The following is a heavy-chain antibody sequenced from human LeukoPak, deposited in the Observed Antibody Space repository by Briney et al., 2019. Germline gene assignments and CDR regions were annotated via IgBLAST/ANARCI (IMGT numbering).Heavy chain of an antibody. D-gene: IGHD4-11*01. CDR1: GFTFSSYA. CDR3: AKDLHDYGNYVGWFDS. CDR2: ISGSGGNT. J-gene: IGHJ5*01. Sequence: PGGSLRLSCVASGFTFSSYAMDWGRQAPGKGLEWVSAISGSGGNTYYADSVKGRFTISRDHSKTTLFLQMNSLRAEDTAVYYCAKDLHDYGNYVGWFDSWGQGTLVTVSS. V-gene: IGHV3-23*01.